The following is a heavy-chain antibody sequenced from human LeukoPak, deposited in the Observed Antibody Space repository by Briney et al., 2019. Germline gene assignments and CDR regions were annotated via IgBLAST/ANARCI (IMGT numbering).Heavy chain of an antibody. J-gene: IGHJ4*02. V-gene: IGHV4-4*02. D-gene: IGHD5-18*01. Sequence: SGTLSLTCAVSGGSIISSKWWTWVRPPPGGGLEWIGEIYQTGTTNYNPSLKSRVTMSLDKSQNQFSLMLNSVTAADTAVYYCARGRIQLWFGYFDYWGQGTLVTVSS. CDR2: IYQTGTT. CDR3: ARGRIQLWFGYFDY. CDR1: GGSIISSKW.